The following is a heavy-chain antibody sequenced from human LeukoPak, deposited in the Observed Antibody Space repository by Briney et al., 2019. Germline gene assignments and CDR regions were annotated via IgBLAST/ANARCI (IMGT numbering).Heavy chain of an antibody. CDR1: GASVSGSAYY. V-gene: IGHV4-39*01. CDR2: IYYSGST. J-gene: IGHJ4*02. D-gene: IGHD6-6*01. Sequence: SETLSLTCTVSGASVSGSAYYWGWIRQPPGKGLEWIGNIYYSGSTYYNPSLKSRVTISVDTSKNQFSLKLSSVTAADTAVYYCARLNSIATYYFDYWGQGTLVTVSS. CDR3: ARLNSIATYYFDY.